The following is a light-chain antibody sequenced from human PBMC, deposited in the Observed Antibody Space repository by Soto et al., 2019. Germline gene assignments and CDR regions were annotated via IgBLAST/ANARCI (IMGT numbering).Light chain of an antibody. CDR2: EIN. J-gene: IGLJ1*01. Sequence: QSAVTQPPSASGSPGQSVTISCTGTGSDVGAYDYVSWYQQHPGKAPKLMIYEINKRPSGVPDRFSGSKSGNTASLTVSGLQAEDEADYYCSSFAGSNNFPYVFGTGTKV. CDR3: SSFAGSNNFPYV. CDR1: GSDVGAYDY. V-gene: IGLV2-8*01.